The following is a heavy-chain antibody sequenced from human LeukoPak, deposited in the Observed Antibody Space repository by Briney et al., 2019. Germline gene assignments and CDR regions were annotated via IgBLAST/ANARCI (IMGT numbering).Heavy chain of an antibody. D-gene: IGHD3-9*01. CDR3: ARGYDILTGYYKFENWFDP. CDR2: INPNSGGT. V-gene: IGHV1-2*02. Sequence: YTFAGEFMVCLGQPPRQEIEWMGWINPNSGGTNYAQRFQGRVTMTRDTSISTAYMELSRLRSDDTAVYYCARGYDILTGYYKFENWFDPWGQGTLVTVSS. CDR1: YTFAGEF. J-gene: IGHJ5*02.